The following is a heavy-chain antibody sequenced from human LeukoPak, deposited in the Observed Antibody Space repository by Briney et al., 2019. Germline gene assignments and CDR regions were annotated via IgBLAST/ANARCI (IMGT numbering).Heavy chain of an antibody. CDR2: INHSGST. Sequence: SETLSLTCAXYGGSFSGYYWSWIRQPPGKGLEWIGEINHSGSTNYNPSLKSRVTISVDTSKNQFSLKLSSVTAADTAVYYCARVRISYYYYGMDVWGQGTTVTVSS. V-gene: IGHV4-34*01. D-gene: IGHD2/OR15-2a*01. J-gene: IGHJ6*02. CDR3: ARVRISYYYYGMDV. CDR1: GGSFSGYY.